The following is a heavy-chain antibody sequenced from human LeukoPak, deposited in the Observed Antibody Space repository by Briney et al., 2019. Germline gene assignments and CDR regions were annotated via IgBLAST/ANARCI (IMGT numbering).Heavy chain of an antibody. Sequence: ASVKVSCKASGGTFSSYGISWVRQAPGQGLEWMGGIIPIYGTPHSAQKFQGRVTITTDESTSTAFMDLSSLRSEDTAVYYCARGKLGYYYYHMDAWGKGTTVTVSS. CDR2: IIPIYGTP. CDR1: GGTFSSYG. J-gene: IGHJ6*03. D-gene: IGHD3-3*02. CDR3: ARGKLGYYYYHMDA. V-gene: IGHV1-69*05.